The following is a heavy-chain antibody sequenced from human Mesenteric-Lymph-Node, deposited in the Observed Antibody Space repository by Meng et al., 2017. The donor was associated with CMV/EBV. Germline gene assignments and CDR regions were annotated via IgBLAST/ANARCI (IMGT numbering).Heavy chain of an antibody. Sequence: GESLKISCAASGFTFSDYYMSWIRQAPGKALEWVSYISSSGGAMYYADSVKGRFTISRDNAKNSLYLQMNSLRAEDTAVYYCARGGYYGMDVWGQGTTVTVSS. J-gene: IGHJ6*02. V-gene: IGHV3-11*04. CDR1: GFTFSDYY. CDR2: ISSSGGAM. CDR3: ARGGYYGMDV.